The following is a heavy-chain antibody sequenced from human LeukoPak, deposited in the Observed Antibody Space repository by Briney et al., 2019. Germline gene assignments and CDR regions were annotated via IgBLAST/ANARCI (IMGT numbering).Heavy chain of an antibody. J-gene: IGHJ4*02. D-gene: IGHD1-1*01. CDR1: GFSFSTYA. Sequence: QPGGSLRLSCAASGFSFSTYAMTWVRQASGRGLEWVSAIDWTSHYIFYRDSVQGRFTTSRDNSRATLFLQMNSLTAEDLAVYYCAKNFAPGNAFYDFWGQGVLVTVSS. CDR3: AKNFAPGNAFYDF. V-gene: IGHV3-23*01. CDR2: IDWTSHYI.